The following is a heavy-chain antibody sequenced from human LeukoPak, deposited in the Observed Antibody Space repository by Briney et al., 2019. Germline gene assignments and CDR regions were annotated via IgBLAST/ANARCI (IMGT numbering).Heavy chain of an antibody. D-gene: IGHD3-3*01. CDR3: AKSGRHDFWSGYLSFDY. Sequence: GGSLRLSCAASGFTFSNYWMTWVRQAPGKGLEWVANIKQDGGEKYYVDSVKGRFTISRDNSKNTLYLQMNSLRAEDTAVYYCAKSGRHDFWSGYLSFDYWGQGTLVTVSS. J-gene: IGHJ4*02. CDR1: GFTFSNYW. CDR2: IKQDGGEK. V-gene: IGHV3-7*01.